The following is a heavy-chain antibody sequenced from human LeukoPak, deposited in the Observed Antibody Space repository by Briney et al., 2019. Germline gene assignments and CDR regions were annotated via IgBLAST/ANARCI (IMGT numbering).Heavy chain of an antibody. CDR3: AKGGQYYYDSSGYYTSWGFDY. Sequence: GGSLRLSCAASGFTFSSYGMHWVRQAPGRGLEWVAVISYDGSNKYYADSVKGRFTISRDNSKNTLYLQMNSLRAEDTAVYYCAKGGQYYYDSSGYYTSWGFDYWGQGTLVTVSS. CDR1: GFTFSSYG. D-gene: IGHD3-22*01. CDR2: ISYDGSNK. V-gene: IGHV3-30*18. J-gene: IGHJ4*02.